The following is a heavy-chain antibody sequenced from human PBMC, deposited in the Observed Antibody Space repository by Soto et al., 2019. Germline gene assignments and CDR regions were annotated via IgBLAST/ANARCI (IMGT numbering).Heavy chain of an antibody. Sequence: SETQSLTCTVSGGTIRSSGYYWGWIRQPPGKGLEWIGSIYYSGSTYYNPSLKSRVTISVDTSKNQFSLKLSSVTAADTAVYYCARPAVDYDFWSGYSPNYYYYYGMDVWGQGTTVTVSS. V-gene: IGHV4-39*01. D-gene: IGHD3-3*01. CDR2: IYYSGST. J-gene: IGHJ6*02. CDR1: GGTIRSSGYY. CDR3: ARPAVDYDFWSGYSPNYYYYYGMDV.